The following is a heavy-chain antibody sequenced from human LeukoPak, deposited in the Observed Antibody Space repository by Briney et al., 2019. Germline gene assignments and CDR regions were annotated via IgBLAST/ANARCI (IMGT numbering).Heavy chain of an antibody. CDR1: GFTFSSYS. CDR2: ISSSSSYI. D-gene: IGHD2-2*01. J-gene: IGHJ4*02. V-gene: IGHV3-21*01. CDR3: AKAGAVRYCSSTSCPNDY. Sequence: GGSVRLSCAASGFTFSSYSMNWVRQAPGKGLEWVSSISSSSSYIYYADSVKGRFTISRDNAKNSLYLQMNSLRAEDTAVYYCAKAGAVRYCSSTSCPNDYWGQGTLVTVSS.